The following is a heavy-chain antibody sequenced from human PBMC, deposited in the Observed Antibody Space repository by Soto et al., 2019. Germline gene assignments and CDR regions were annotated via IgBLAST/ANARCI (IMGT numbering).Heavy chain of an antibody. CDR2: INNGGST. V-gene: IGHV3-66*01. J-gene: IGHJ6*02. CDR1: GITASVNL. CDR3: VRENYYYGMDV. Sequence: PGGSLILSCAASGITASVNLMNWVRQAPGKGLEWVSVINNGGSTDYADSVKGRFTISRDISRNTLHLQMDRLRAEDTAVYYCVRENYYYGMDVWGQGTTVTVSS.